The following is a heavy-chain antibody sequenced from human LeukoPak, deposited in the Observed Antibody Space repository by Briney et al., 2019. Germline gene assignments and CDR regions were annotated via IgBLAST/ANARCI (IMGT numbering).Heavy chain of an antibody. CDR2: IRYDGSNK. V-gene: IGHV3-30*02. Sequence: GGSLRLSCAASGFTFSSYAMHCVRQAPGKGLEWVAFIRYDGSNKYYADSVKGRFTISRDNSKNTLYLQMNSLRAEDTAVYYCAKRISGIVGASGGYFDYWGQGTLVTVSS. J-gene: IGHJ4*02. CDR1: GFTFSSYA. D-gene: IGHD1-26*01. CDR3: AKRISGIVGASGGYFDY.